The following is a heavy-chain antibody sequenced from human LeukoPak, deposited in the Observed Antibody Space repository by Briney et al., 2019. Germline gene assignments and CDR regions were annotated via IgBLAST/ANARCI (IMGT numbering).Heavy chain of an antibody. V-gene: IGHV1-3*01. CDR2: INGGNGDT. J-gene: IGHJ4*02. CDR1: GYTFTTYA. CDR3: ARGADYGDPGYALGHFDY. Sequence: ASVKVSCKASGYTFTTYAMHWLRQAPGQGLEWMGWINGGNGDTKYSQKFQGRVTITADESTSTAYMELSSLRSEDTAVYYCARGADYGDPGYALGHFDYWGQGTLVTVSS. D-gene: IGHD4-17*01.